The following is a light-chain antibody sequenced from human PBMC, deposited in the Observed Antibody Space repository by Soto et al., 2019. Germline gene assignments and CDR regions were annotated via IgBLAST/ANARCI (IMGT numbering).Light chain of an antibody. J-gene: IGLJ3*02. V-gene: IGLV2-11*01. CDR1: SSDVGGYNY. CDR3: CSYAGSYFL. Sequence: QSALTQPRSVSGSPGQSVTISCTGTSSDVGGYNYVSWYQQHPGKAPKLMIYDVSKRPSGVPDRFSGSKSGNTASLTISGLHAEDDADYYCCSYAGSYFLFGGGTKLTVL. CDR2: DVS.